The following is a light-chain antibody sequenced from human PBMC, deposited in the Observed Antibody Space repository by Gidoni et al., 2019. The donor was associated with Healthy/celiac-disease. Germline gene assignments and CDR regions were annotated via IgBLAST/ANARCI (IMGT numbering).Light chain of an antibody. V-gene: IGKV1-39*01. CDR1: QSISSY. Sequence: DIQMTQSPSSPSASVGDRVTITCRASQSISSYLNWYQQKPGKAPKLLIYAASSLQSGVPSRFSGSGSRTDFTLTISSLQPEDFATYYCQQSYSTLITFGQGTRLEIK. CDR2: AAS. CDR3: QQSYSTLIT. J-gene: IGKJ5*01.